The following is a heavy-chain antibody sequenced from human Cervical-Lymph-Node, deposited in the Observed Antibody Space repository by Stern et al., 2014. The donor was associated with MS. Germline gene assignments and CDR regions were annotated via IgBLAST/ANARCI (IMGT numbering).Heavy chain of an antibody. CDR3: ARDPGYGDSTVDY. D-gene: IGHD4-17*01. CDR1: GFTFSDYY. Sequence: VQLVESGGGLVKPGGSLRLSCAASGFTFSDYYMSWIRQAPGQGLEWVSYISSSSSYTNYADSVKGRFTISRDNAKNSLYLQMNSLRAEDTAVYYCARDPGYGDSTVDYWGQGTLVTVSS. CDR2: ISSSSSYT. J-gene: IGHJ4*02. V-gene: IGHV3-11*06.